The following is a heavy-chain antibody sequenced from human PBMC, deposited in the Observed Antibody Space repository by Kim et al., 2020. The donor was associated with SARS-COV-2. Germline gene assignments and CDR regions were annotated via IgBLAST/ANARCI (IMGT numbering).Heavy chain of an antibody. V-gene: IGHV4-59*08. CDR3: ARGNRLAATHNYYYYGMDV. CDR2: IYYSGST. J-gene: IGHJ6*02. Sequence: SETLSLTCTVSGGSISSYYWSWIRQPPGKGLEWIGYIYYSGSTNYNPSLKSRVTISVDTSKNQFSLKLSSVTAADTAVYYCARGNRLAATHNYYYYGMDVWGQGTTVTVSS. D-gene: IGHD6-13*01. CDR1: GGSISSYY.